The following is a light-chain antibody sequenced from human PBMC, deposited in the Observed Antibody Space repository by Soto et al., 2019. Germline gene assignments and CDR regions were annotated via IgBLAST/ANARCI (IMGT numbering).Light chain of an antibody. CDR1: SSDVGSYNL. J-gene: IGLJ1*01. CDR3: CSYAGSSTFEGV. CDR2: EVS. V-gene: IGLV2-23*02. Sequence: QSVLTQPASVSGSPGQSITISCTGTSSDVGSYNLASWYQQHPGKAPKLMIYEVSKRPSGVSNRFSGSKSGNTASLTISGLQAEDEADYYCCSYAGSSTFEGVFGTGTKVTVL.